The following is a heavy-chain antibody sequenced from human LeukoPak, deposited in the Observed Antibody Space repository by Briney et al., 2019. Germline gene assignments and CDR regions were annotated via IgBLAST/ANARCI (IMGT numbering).Heavy chain of an antibody. D-gene: IGHD3-9*01. CDR1: GYTFTSYG. V-gene: IGHV1-18*01. Sequence: PRASVKVSCKASGYTFTSYGISWVRQAPGQGLEWMGWISAYNGNTNYAQKLQGRVTMTTDTSTSTAYMELRSLRSDDTAVYYCARDPGYDILTGYSDYWGQGTLVTVSS. J-gene: IGHJ4*02. CDR2: ISAYNGNT. CDR3: ARDPGYDILTGYSDY.